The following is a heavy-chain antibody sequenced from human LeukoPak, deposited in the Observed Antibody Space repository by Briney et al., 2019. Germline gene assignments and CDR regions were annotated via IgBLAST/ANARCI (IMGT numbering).Heavy chain of an antibody. D-gene: IGHD3-9*01. J-gene: IGHJ4*02. CDR3: ARDIPYYDILTGHSPRFDY. Sequence: GASVKVSCKASGYTFTSYGISWVRQAPGQGLEWMGWISAYNGNTNYAQKLQGRVTMTTDTSKSTAYMELRSLRSDDTAVYYCARDIPYYDILTGHSPRFDYWGQGTLVTVSS. CDR2: ISAYNGNT. CDR1: GYTFTSYG. V-gene: IGHV1-18*01.